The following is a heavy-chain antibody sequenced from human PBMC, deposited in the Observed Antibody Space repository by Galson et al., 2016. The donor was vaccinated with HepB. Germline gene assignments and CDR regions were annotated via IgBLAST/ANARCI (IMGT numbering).Heavy chain of an antibody. J-gene: IGHJ6*02. V-gene: IGHV6-1*01. CDR2: TFYRSTWEN. CDR1: GDSVYNNGAA. D-gene: IGHD1-14*01. Sequence: CAISGDSVYNNGAAWVWIRQSPSRGLEWLGRTFYRSTWENHYTGSVRNRITISPDTSRNQFSLHLNSVTPEDTAVYYCARAGMLGRGMDVWGQGTTATVSS. CDR3: ARAGMLGRGMDV.